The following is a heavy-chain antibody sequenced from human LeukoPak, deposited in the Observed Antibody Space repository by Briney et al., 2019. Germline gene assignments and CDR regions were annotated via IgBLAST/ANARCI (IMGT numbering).Heavy chain of an antibody. Sequence: GGSLRLSCAASGFTFSSYGVHWVRQAPGKGLEWVAFIRYDGSNKYYADSVKGRFTISRDNSKNTLYLQMNSLRAEDTAVYYCAKRVDIVATMGYPKQKAPTVTYWGQGTLVTVSS. V-gene: IGHV3-30*02. D-gene: IGHD5-12*01. CDR2: IRYDGSNK. J-gene: IGHJ4*02. CDR3: AKRVDIVATMGYPKQKAPTVTY. CDR1: GFTFSSYG.